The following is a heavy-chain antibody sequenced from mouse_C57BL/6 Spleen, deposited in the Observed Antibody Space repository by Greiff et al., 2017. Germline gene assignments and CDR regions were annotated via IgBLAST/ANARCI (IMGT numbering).Heavy chain of an antibody. CDR2: INPNNGGT. Sequence: VQLQQSGPELVKPGASVKIPCKASGYTFTDYNMDWVKQSHGKSLEWIGDINPNNGGTIYNQKFKGKATLTVDTSSSTAYMELRSLTSEDTAVXYGARSGDYDVGYFDYWGQGTTLTVSS. V-gene: IGHV1-18*01. CDR1: GYTFTDYN. D-gene: IGHD2-4*01. CDR3: ARSGDYDVGYFDY. J-gene: IGHJ2*01.